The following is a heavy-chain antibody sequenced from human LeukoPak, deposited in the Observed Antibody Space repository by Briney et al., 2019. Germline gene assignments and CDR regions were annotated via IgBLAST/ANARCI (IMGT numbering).Heavy chain of an antibody. V-gene: IGHV1-69*13. D-gene: IGHD5-12*01. CDR2: IIPIFGTA. Sequence: SVKVSCKASGGTFSSYTINWVRQAPGQGLEWMGGIIPIFGTANYAQKFQGRVTITADESTSTAYMELSSQRSEDTAVYYCARENGYDRDRELTLWGQGTLVAVSS. CDR3: ARENGYDRDRELTL. CDR1: GGTFSSYT. J-gene: IGHJ4*02.